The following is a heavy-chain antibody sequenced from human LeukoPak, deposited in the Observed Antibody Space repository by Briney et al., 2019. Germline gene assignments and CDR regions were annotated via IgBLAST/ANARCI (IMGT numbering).Heavy chain of an antibody. CDR2: INPSGGST. V-gene: IGHV1-46*01. Sequence: APVKVSCKASGYTFTSYYMHWVRQAPGQGLEWMGIINPSGGSTTFAQKFQGRVTMTRDASTSTVYLELSSLRSEDTAVYYCARSRSSGWHDFWGQGTLVIVSS. D-gene: IGHD6-19*01. J-gene: IGHJ4*02. CDR3: ARSRSSGWHDF. CDR1: GYTFTSYY.